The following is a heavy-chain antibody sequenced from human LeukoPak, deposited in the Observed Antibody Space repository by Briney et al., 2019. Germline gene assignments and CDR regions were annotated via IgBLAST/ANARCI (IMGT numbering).Heavy chain of an antibody. CDR3: ARHEYSRAYYYGMDV. Sequence: GESLKISCKGSGYSFTTYWIGWVRQMPGKGLEWVGIIYPGDSDTRYSPSFQGQVTISADKSISTAYLQWSSLKASDTAMYYCARHEYSRAYYYGMDVWGQGTTVTVSS. J-gene: IGHJ6*02. CDR1: GYSFTTYW. D-gene: IGHD6-6*01. V-gene: IGHV5-51*01. CDR2: IYPGDSDT.